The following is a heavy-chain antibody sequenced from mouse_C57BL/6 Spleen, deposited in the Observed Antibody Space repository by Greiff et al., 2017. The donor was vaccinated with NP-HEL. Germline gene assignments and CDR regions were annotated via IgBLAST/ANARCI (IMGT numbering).Heavy chain of an antibody. CDR1: GFTFSNYW. CDR2: IRLKSDNYAT. D-gene: IGHD2-3*01. V-gene: IGHV6-3*01. Sequence: EVKLQESGGGLVQPGGSMKLSCVASGFTFSNYWMNWVRQSPEKGLEWVAQIRLKSDNYATHYAESVKGRFTISRDDSKSSVYLQMNNLRAEDTGIYYCTGDGAMDYWGQGTSVTVSS. CDR3: TGDGAMDY. J-gene: IGHJ4*01.